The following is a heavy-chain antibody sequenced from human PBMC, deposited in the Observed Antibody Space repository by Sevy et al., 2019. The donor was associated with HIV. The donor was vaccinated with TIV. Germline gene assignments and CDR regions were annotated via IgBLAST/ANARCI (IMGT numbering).Heavy chain of an antibody. D-gene: IGHD3-22*01. CDR1: GFTFITYA. V-gene: IGHV3-23*01. CDR2: IYGTSGTT. J-gene: IGHJ3*02. CDR3: AGGRYDSSGSFDAFDI. Sequence: GGSLRLSCKPSGFTFITYAMNWVRQAPGKGLEWVSTIYGTSGTTYYAESVRGRFTISRDNSMNTLFLQMNTLRTEDMALSYWAGGRYDSSGSFDAFDIWGQGTMVTVSS.